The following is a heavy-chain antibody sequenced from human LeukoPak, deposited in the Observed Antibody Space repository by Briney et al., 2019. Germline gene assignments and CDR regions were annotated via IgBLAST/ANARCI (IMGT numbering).Heavy chain of an antibody. Sequence: TSETLSLTCTVSGGSISSSSYYWGCIRHPPGEGLVWIGSIYYSGSTSYNPSLKSRVTISVDTSKNQFSLKLSSVTAADTAVYYCARRYSSSWYSETDYWGQGTLVTVSS. CDR1: GGSISSSSYY. J-gene: IGHJ4*02. D-gene: IGHD6-13*01. CDR3: ARRYSSSWYSETDY. V-gene: IGHV4-39*01. CDR2: IYYSGST.